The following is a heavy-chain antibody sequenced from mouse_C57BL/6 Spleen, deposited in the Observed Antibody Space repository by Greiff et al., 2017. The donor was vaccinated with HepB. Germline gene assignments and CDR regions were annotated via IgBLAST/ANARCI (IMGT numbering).Heavy chain of an antibody. D-gene: IGHD2-2*01. CDR1: GFNIKDYY. V-gene: IGHV14-2*01. Sequence: VQLQQSGAELVKPGASVKLSCTASGFNIKDYYMHWVKQRTAQGLEWIGRIDPEDGETKYAPTFQGKATITADTSSNTAYLQLSSLTSEDTAVYYGARSGDGYDLDYWGQGTTLTVSS. CDR3: ARSGDGYDLDY. CDR2: IDPEDGET. J-gene: IGHJ2*01.